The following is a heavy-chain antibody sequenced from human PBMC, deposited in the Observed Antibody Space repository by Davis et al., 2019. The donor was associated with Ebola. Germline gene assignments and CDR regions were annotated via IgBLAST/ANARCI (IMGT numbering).Heavy chain of an antibody. Sequence: PGGSLRLSCAASGFTLRSYAMSWVRQAPGKGLEWVSGISGSGGITYYADSVKGRFTISRDNSKNTLYLQMNSLRGEDTAVYYCAKERSRRYTFDYWGQGTLVTVSS. J-gene: IGHJ4*02. CDR2: ISGSGGIT. V-gene: IGHV3-23*01. CDR1: GFTLRSYA. D-gene: IGHD6-13*01. CDR3: AKERSRRYTFDY.